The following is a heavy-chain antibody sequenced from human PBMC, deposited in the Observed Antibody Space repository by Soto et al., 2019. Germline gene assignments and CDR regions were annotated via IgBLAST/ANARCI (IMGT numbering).Heavy chain of an antibody. J-gene: IGHJ4*02. V-gene: IGHV3-30*03. D-gene: IGHD3-22*01. CDR1: GFTFSSYG. CDR3: ARDVGYHYDGSPSGQFDF. Sequence: GGSLRLSCAASGFTFSSYGMHWVRQAPGKGLEWVAVISYDGSNKYYADSVKGRFTISRDNSKNTLYLQMNSLRAEDTAVYYCARDVGYHYDGSPSGQFDFWGQGTLVTVSS. CDR2: ISYDGSNK.